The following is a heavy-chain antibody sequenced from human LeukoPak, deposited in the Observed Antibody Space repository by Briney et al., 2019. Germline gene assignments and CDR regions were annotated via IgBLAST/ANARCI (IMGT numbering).Heavy chain of an antibody. CDR1: GYSINNGYY. V-gene: IGHV4-38-2*02. CDR2: IYHSGST. D-gene: IGHD2-21*02. CDR3: ARDLGDRGGFDY. J-gene: IGHJ4*02. Sequence: SETLSLTCAVSGYSINNGYYWGWIRQPPGKGLEWIGSIYHSGSTYYNPSLKSRVTISVDTSKNQFSLKLSSVTAADTAVYYCARDLGDRGGFDYWGQGTLVTVSS.